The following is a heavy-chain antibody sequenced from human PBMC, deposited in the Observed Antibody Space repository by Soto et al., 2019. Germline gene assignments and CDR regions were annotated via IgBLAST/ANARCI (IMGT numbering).Heavy chain of an antibody. V-gene: IGHV4-59*01. CDR1: GGPISRNY. Sequence: SETLSLTCSASGGPISRNYLSWIRQSPGKGLEWIGNIYYNGSPKYNPSLTSRVTISVDTSKHQFSLKLSSLSAADTAVYYCARESDWSGFFDYWGQGVLVTV. CDR2: IYYNGSP. CDR3: ARESDWSGFFDY. D-gene: IGHD3-3*01. J-gene: IGHJ4*02.